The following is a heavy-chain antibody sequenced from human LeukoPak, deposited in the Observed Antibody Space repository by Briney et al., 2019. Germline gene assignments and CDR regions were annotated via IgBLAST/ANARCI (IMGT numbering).Heavy chain of an antibody. CDR3: AKGITWIQLWLADY. CDR1: GFTFSSYA. Sequence: GGSLRLSCAASGFTFSSYAMSWVRQAPGKGLEWVSAISGSGGSIYYADSVRGRFTISRDNSKDTLYLQMNSLRAEDTAIYYCAKGITWIQLWLADYWGQGTLVTVSS. J-gene: IGHJ4*02. CDR2: ISGSGGSI. V-gene: IGHV3-23*01. D-gene: IGHD5-18*01.